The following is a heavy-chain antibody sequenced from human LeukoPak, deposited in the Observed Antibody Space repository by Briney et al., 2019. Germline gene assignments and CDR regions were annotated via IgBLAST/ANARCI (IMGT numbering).Heavy chain of an antibody. CDR1: GGSISSYY. CDR2: IYYSGST. V-gene: IGHV4-59*12. CDR3: ASTHSAYDSSGYHYGMDV. Sequence: SETLSLTCTVSGGSISSYYWSWIRQPPGKGLEWIGYIYYSGSTNYNPSLKSRVTISVDTSKNQFSLKLSSVTAADTAVYYCASTHSAYDSSGYHYGMDVWGQGTTVTVSS. D-gene: IGHD3-22*01. J-gene: IGHJ6*02.